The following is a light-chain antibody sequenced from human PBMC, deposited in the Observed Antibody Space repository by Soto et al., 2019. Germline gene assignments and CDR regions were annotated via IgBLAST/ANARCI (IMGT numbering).Light chain of an antibody. J-gene: IGKJ1*01. CDR2: GAS. CDR1: QSVSTN. Sequence: EIVMSQSLSTLSVPPGERETLYCRASQSVSTNFAWYQQKPGQAPRLLIYGASTRATAVPARFTASGSGTEFTLTISSLQSEDFAVYYCQQYNTWPRTFGQGTMVDIK. CDR3: QQYNTWPRT. V-gene: IGKV3-15*01.